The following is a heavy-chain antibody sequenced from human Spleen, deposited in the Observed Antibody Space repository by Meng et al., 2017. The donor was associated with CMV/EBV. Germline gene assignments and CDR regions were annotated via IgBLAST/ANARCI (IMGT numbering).Heavy chain of an antibody. J-gene: IGHJ4*02. CDR2: ISASGATP. Sequence: LSLTCEASGFTFSGHALHWVRRAPGKGLEWVSGISASGATPYYADSVKGRFTISRDNSKNTLSLQMNSLRAEDTAVYYCAKVIYGVLSAFHYWGQGTLVTVSS. CDR1: GFTFSGHA. D-gene: IGHD3-3*01. V-gene: IGHV3-23*01. CDR3: AKVIYGVLSAFHY.